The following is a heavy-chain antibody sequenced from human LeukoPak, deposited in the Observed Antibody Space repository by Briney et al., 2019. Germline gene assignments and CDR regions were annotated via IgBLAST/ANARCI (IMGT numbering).Heavy chain of an antibody. CDR2: IYYSGST. Sequence: SETLSLTCTVSGGSISSYYWSWIRQPPGKGLEWIGYIYYSGSTNYSPSLKSRLTISVDTSKNQFSLKLSSVTAADTAVYYCARTYGSSGLGYFDLWGRGTLVTVS. J-gene: IGHJ2*01. CDR1: GGSISSYY. V-gene: IGHV4-59*01. CDR3: ARTYGSSGLGYFDL. D-gene: IGHD6-13*01.